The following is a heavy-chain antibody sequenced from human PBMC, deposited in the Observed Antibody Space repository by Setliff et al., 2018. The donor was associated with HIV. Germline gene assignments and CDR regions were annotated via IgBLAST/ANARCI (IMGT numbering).Heavy chain of an antibody. Sequence: AAVKVSCKASGYTFTSYYMHWVRQAPGQGLEWMGIINPSGGSTSYAQKFQGRVTMTRDTSTSTVYMELSSLRSEDTAVYYCARENPADIVVVVAATPGVYFDYWGQGTLVTVSS. CDR1: GYTFTSYY. V-gene: IGHV1-46*01. CDR3: ARENPADIVVVVAATPGVYFDY. D-gene: IGHD2-15*01. CDR2: INPSGGST. J-gene: IGHJ4*02.